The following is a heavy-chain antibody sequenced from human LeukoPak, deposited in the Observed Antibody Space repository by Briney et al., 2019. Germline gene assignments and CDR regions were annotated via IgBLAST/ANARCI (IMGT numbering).Heavy chain of an antibody. CDR1: GGTFSSYA. Sequence: SVKVSCKASGGTFSSYAISWVRQAPGQGLEWMGGITPIFGTANYAQKFQGRVTITTDESTSTAYMELSSLRSEDTAVYYCASHGYSSSWKFDYWGQGTLVTVSS. CDR3: ASHGYSSSWKFDY. V-gene: IGHV1-69*05. D-gene: IGHD6-13*01. J-gene: IGHJ4*02. CDR2: ITPIFGTA.